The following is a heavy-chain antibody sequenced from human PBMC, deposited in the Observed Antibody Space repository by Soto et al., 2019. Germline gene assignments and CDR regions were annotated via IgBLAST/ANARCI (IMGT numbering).Heavy chain of an antibody. CDR3: ARDSGYDQWSPNFDY. V-gene: IGHV1-69*13. J-gene: IGHJ4*02. CDR1: GGTFSSYA. Sequence: ASVKVSCKASGGTFSSYAISWVRQAPGQGLEWMGGIIPIFGTANYAQKFQGRVTITADESTSTAYMELSSLRSEDTAVYYCARDSGYDQWSPNFDYWGQGTLVTVSS. D-gene: IGHD5-12*01. CDR2: IIPIFGTA.